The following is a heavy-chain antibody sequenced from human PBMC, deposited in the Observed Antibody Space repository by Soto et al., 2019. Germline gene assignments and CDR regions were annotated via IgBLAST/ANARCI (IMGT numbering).Heavy chain of an antibody. CDR3: ARVGESRSVTLRTYGMDA. D-gene: IGHD3-16*01. CDR1: GFTFSNYA. V-gene: IGHV3-30-3*01. CDR2: MSSDGSNE. J-gene: IGHJ6*02. Sequence: QVQLVESGGGVVQPGRSLRLSCAASGFTFSNYAMQWVRQAPDKGLEWVAAMSSDGSNEYYADSVKGRFTISRDNSNNRLYLQMNSLRPEDTAVYYCARVGESRSVTLRTYGMDAWGQGTTVTVS.